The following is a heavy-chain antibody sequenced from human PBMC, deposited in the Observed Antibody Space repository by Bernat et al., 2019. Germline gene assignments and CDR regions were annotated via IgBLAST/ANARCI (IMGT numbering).Heavy chain of an antibody. CDR2: IIPILGIA. CDR3: AREGGYCSGGSCYSADY. V-gene: IGHV1-69*08. D-gene: IGHD2-15*01. Sequence: QVQLLQSGAEVKKPGSSVKVSCKASGGTFSSYTISWVRQAPGQGLEWMGRIIPILGIANYAQKFQGRVTITADKSTSTAYMELSSLRSEDTAVYYCAREGGYCSGGSCYSADYWGQGTLVTVSS. J-gene: IGHJ4*02. CDR1: GGTFSSYT.